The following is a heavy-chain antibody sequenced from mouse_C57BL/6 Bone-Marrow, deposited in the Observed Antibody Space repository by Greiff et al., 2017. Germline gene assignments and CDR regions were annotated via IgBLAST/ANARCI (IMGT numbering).Heavy chain of an antibody. CDR1: GFTFSSYG. CDR2: ISSGGSYT. V-gene: IGHV5-6*02. D-gene: IGHD2-3*01. CDR3: ARRYYDGYYVWFAY. J-gene: IGHJ3*01. Sequence: EVMLVESGGDLVKPGGSLKLSCAASGFTFSSYGMSWVRQTPDKRLEWVATISSGGSYTYYPDSVKGRFTISRDNAKNTLYLQMSSLKSEDTAIYYCARRYYDGYYVWFAYWGQGTLVTVSA.